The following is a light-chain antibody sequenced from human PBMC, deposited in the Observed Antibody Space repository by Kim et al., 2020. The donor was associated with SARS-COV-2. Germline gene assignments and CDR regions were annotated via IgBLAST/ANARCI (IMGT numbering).Light chain of an antibody. V-gene: IGKV4-1*01. Sequence: KATINCKSSQSVVRSSNGQNDIAGYQQKPGQPPKLLIYAASTREAGVPDRFSGSGSGTDFTLTISSLQAEDVAVYYCQQYNSSPDNFGQGTKLEI. CDR3: QQYNSSPDN. CDR1: QSVVRSSNGQND. J-gene: IGKJ2*01. CDR2: AAS.